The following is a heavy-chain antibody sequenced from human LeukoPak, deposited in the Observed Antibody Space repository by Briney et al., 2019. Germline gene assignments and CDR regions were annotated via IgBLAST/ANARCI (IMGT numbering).Heavy chain of an antibody. CDR3: AYYDSSGYYYGRLRY. CDR2: ISAGGGST. CDR1: AVTFSNHA. V-gene: IGHV3-23*01. Sequence: PGGSLRLSCAASAVTFSNHAMSWVRQTPGKGLEWVSGISAGGGSTLYADSVKGRFTISRDNSKNTLYLHMNSLRVEDTAVYFCAYYDSSGYYYGRLRYWGQGTPVTVSS. D-gene: IGHD3-22*01. J-gene: IGHJ4*02.